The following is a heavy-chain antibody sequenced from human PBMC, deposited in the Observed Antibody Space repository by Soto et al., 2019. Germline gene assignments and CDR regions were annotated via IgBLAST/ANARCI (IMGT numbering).Heavy chain of an antibody. Sequence: GGSLRLSCAASGFTFSSYAMSWVRQAPGKGLEWVSAISGSGGSTYYADSVKGRFTISRDNSKNTLYLQMNSLRAEDTAVYYCAKDDYDSSGYSDWYYFDYWGQGTLVTVSS. D-gene: IGHD3-22*01. CDR3: AKDDYDSSGYSDWYYFDY. V-gene: IGHV3-23*01. J-gene: IGHJ4*02. CDR2: ISGSGGST. CDR1: GFTFSSYA.